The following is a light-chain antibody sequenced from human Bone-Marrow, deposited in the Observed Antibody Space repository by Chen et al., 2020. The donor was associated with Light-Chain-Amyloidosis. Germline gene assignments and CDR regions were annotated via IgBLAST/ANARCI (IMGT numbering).Light chain of an antibody. V-gene: IGLV3-25*03. J-gene: IGLJ2*01. CDR2: RDT. CDR3: QSADSSGTYEVI. CDR1: DLPTKY. Sequence: SYVLTQPPSVSVSPGQTARITCSGDDLPTKYAYWYQQKPGQAPVLVIHRDTERPSGISARFSGSSSGTTATLTISGVQAEDEADYHCQSADSSGTYEVIFGGGTKLTVL.